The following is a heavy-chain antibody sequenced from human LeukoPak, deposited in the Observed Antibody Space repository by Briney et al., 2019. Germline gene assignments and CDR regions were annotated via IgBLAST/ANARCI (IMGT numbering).Heavy chain of an antibody. CDR2: ITDDSGTT. Sequence: GSLRLSCAASGFTFSAYYMSWIRQAPGKNLEWLSYITDDSGTTRYADSVKGRFTISRDNAQNSLFLQMNSLRAEDTAMYFCARGYRTLDYWGQGTLVTVSS. CDR1: GFTFSAYY. J-gene: IGHJ4*02. CDR3: ARGYRTLDY. D-gene: IGHD5-18*01. V-gene: IGHV3-11*04.